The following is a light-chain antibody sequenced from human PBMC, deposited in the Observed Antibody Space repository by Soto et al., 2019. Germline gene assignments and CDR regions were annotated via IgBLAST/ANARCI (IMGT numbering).Light chain of an antibody. J-gene: IGLJ1*01. CDR2: EVS. V-gene: IGLV2-14*01. Sequence: QSVLTQPASVSGSPGQSITISCTGTSSDVGAYNYVSWYQHHPGKVPKLLIYEVSNRPSGVSNRFSGSKSGNTASLTISGLQAEDEADYYCSSYTSSSTPSYVFGTGTKVTVL. CDR3: SSYTSSSTPSYV. CDR1: SSDVGAYNY.